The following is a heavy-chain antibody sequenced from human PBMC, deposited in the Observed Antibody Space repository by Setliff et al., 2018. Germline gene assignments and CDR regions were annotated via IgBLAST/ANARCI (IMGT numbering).Heavy chain of an antibody. J-gene: IGHJ5*02. V-gene: IGHV1-18*01. CDR2: ISGYNFNT. Sequence: ASVKVSCKASNYPFDNYGIAWVRQAPGQGLEWLGWISGYNFNTQYAQKFQGRVTVTTDTSTTTAYMELRSLRADDTAVYYCARGVVVVVAATSNYFDPWGQGTLVTVSS. D-gene: IGHD2-15*01. CDR1: NYPFDNYG. CDR3: ARGVVVVVAATSNYFDP.